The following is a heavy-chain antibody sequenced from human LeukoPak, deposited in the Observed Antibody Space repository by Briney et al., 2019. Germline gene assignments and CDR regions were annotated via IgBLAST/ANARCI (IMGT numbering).Heavy chain of an antibody. V-gene: IGHV4-61*02. J-gene: IGHJ4*02. CDR3: ASPTN. Sequence: TSQTLSLTCTVSGGSVSSNSDYWSWIRPPAGKGLEWIGRIYTSGSTNYNPSLKSRVTISVATSKNQFSLKLCSVTAADTAVYYCASPTNWGQGTLVTVSS. CDR1: GGSVSSNSDY. CDR2: IYTSGST.